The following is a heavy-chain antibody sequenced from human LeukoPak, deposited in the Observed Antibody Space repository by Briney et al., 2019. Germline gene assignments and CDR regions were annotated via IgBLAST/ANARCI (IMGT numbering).Heavy chain of an antibody. Sequence: GGSLRLSCAVSGINFRDYAMSWIRQTPGKGLEWVSAISASGGSTYHADSVKGRFTISRDNSQNTLYLEMKSLRVEDTAVYYCAKDRDYDFWSGKLFDPWGQGTPVTVSS. J-gene: IGHJ5*02. CDR1: GINFRDYA. CDR2: ISASGGST. CDR3: AKDRDYDFWSGKLFDP. V-gene: IGHV3-23*01. D-gene: IGHD3-3*01.